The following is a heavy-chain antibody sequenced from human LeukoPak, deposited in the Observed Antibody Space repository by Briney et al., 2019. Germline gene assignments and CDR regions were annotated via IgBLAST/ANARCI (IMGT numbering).Heavy chain of an antibody. J-gene: IGHJ4*02. Sequence: SETLSLTCTVSSGSFRTYYWSWIRQPPGKGLEWIGYIFYNEGTSYNPSLKSRVTISVDTSKNQFSLKLSSVTAADTAVYYCARGHSSDFDYWGQGTLVTVSS. CDR3: ARGHSSDFDY. CDR2: IFYNEGT. D-gene: IGHD6-19*01. CDR1: SGSFRTYY. V-gene: IGHV4-59*01.